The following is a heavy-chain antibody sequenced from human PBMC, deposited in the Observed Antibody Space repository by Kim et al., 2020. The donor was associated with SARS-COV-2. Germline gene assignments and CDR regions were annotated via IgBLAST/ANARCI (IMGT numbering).Heavy chain of an antibody. CDR1: GFIFSNYG. CDR2: IWYDEKSE. Sequence: GGSLRLSCAASGFIFSNYGMHWVRQAPGKGLEWVAVIWYDEKSEYYADSVRGRFTISRDNSKDTVYLQMNSLRAEDTAVYYCARALYYSTADAFDIWCQG. V-gene: IGHV3-33*01. D-gene: IGHD2-2*01. J-gene: IGHJ3*02. CDR3: ARALYYSTADAFDI.